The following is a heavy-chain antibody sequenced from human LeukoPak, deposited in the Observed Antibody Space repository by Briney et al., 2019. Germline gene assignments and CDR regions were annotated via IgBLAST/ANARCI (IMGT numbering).Heavy chain of an antibody. CDR2: LIPIFGTA. Sequence: SVKVSCTASRGTFRRYAISWVRQAPGQALEWMGGLIPIFGTANYAQKFQGRVTMTAVKSTSTAYMELSSLRSEDTAVYYCARGGYDYGTGSYYIGLADIWGQGTMVTVSS. D-gene: IGHD3-10*01. CDR3: ARGGYDYGTGSYYIGLADI. V-gene: IGHV1-69*06. CDR1: RGTFRRYA. J-gene: IGHJ3*02.